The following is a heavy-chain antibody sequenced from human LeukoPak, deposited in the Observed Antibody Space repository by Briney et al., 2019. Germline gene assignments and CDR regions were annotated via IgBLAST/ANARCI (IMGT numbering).Heavy chain of an antibody. CDR1: GFIFSRYG. CDR3: ASSRYDSSGYYGIIGY. D-gene: IGHD3-22*01. J-gene: IGHJ4*02. V-gene: IGHV3-23*01. CDR2: ISGSGGTT. Sequence: PGGSLRLSCAASGFIFSRYGMSWVRQAPGKGLEWVSAISGSGGTTYYADSVKGRFTISRDNSKNTLYLQMNSLRAEDTALYYCASSRYDSSGYYGIIGYWGQGTLVTVSS.